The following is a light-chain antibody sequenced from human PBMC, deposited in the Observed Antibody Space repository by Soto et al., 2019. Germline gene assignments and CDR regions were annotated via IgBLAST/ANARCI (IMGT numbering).Light chain of an antibody. Sequence: DIQMTQSPSSLSASVGDRVTITCRASQSISTHLNWLQQKPGKAPKLLIYAASTLQSGVPSRFSGSGSGTDFTLSISSLQPEDFATYYCQQSNSTPLTFGGGTKVEIK. CDR2: AAS. V-gene: IGKV1-39*01. CDR1: QSISTH. J-gene: IGKJ4*01. CDR3: QQSNSTPLT.